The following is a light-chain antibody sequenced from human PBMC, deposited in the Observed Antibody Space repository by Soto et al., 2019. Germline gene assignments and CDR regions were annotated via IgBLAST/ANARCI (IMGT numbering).Light chain of an antibody. CDR3: SSYAASNNFYFV. V-gene: IGLV2-8*01. CDR2: EVT. J-gene: IGLJ3*02. Sequence: QSVLTQPPSASGSPVQSVTISCTVTSSDAGGYNYVSWYQQYPGRAPKLMIYEVTKRPSGVPDRFSGSKSGNTASLTVSGLQAEDEADYYCSSYAASNNFYFVFGGGTKLTVL. CDR1: SSDAGGYNY.